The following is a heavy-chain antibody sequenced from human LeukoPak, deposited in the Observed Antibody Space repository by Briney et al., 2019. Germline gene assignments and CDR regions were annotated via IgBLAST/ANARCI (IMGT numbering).Heavy chain of an antibody. D-gene: IGHD3-22*01. J-gene: IGHJ4*02. V-gene: IGHV4-31*03. CDR2: IYYSGST. CDR1: GGSISSGGYY. Sequence: PSETLSPTCTVSGGSISSGGYYWSWIRQHPGKGLEWIGYIYYSGSTYYNPSLKSRVTISLDTSKNQFSLKLSSVTAADTAVYYCARDLGYYGSSGYSLGYWGQGTQVTVSS. CDR3: ARDLGYYGSSGYSLGY.